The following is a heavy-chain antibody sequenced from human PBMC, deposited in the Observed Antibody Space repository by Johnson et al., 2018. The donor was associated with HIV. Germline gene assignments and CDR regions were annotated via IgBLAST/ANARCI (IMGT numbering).Heavy chain of an antibody. CDR1: GFTVSNIF. D-gene: IGHD3-22*01. CDR2: ISGSGGST. J-gene: IGHJ3*02. V-gene: IGHV3-23*04. Sequence: VLLVESGGGLIQPGGSLRLSCAASGFTVSNIFMNWVRQAPGKGLEWVSAISGSGGSTYYADSVKGRFTISRDNSKNTLYLQMNSLRAEDTAVYYCAILPDYYDSSGYYHDDAFDIWGQGTMVTVS. CDR3: AILPDYYDSSGYYHDDAFDI.